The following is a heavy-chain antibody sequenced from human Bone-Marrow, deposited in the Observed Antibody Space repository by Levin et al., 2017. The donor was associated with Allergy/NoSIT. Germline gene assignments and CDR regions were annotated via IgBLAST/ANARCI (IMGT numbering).Heavy chain of an antibody. CDR2: ISGDSSDL. V-gene: IGHV3-21*01. J-gene: IGHJ3*01. CDR1: GFTFYNYN. Sequence: GGSLRLSCSASGFTFYNYNMHWVRQTPGKGLEWISSISGDSSDLYYADSVKGRFTISRDNAKNSLNLQVSSLRAEDTAVYHCVRGIIGDVRVAHKEAFDVWGQGTMVTVSS. CDR3: VRGIIGDVRVAHKEAFDV. D-gene: IGHD2/OR15-2a*01.